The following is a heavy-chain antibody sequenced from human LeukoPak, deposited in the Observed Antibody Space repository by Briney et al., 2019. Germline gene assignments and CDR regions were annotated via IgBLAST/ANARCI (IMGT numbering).Heavy chain of an antibody. CDR3: ARVTVGATFFDY. V-gene: IGHV1-2*02. CDR2: INPNSGGT. CDR1: GYTFTSYY. D-gene: IGHD1-26*01. Sequence: ASVKVSCKASGYTFTSYYMHWVRQAPGQGLEWMGWINPNSGGTNYAQKFQGRVTMTRDTSISTAYMELSRLRSDDTAVYYCARVTVGATFFDYWGQGTLVTVSS. J-gene: IGHJ4*02.